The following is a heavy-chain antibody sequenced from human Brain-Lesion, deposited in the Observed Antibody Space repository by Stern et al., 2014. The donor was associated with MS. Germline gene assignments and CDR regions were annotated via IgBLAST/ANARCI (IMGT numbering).Heavy chain of an antibody. D-gene: IGHD2-2*01. CDR3: ARGRVVPGFQYYATDV. J-gene: IGHJ6*02. CDR2: IFNSGST. CDR1: GGSISSGGYY. V-gene: IGHV4-61*02. Sequence: VQLVESGPGLVKPSQTLSLSCTVSGGSISSGGYYWSWIRQPAWKGLEWIGRIFNSGSTSYNPSLKSRVTISIDTSKNQFSLRLNSMTAADTAVYYCARGRVVPGFQYYATDVWGQGTTVIVSS.